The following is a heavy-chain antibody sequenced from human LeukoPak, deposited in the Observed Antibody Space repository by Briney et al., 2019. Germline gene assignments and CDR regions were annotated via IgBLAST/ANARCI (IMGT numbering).Heavy chain of an antibody. J-gene: IGHJ4*02. CDR2: IFHSGST. V-gene: IGHV4-38-2*02. D-gene: IGHD1-1*01. CDR1: GYSISSDYY. Sequence: SETLSLTCTVSGYSISSDYYWGWIRQPPGKGLEWIGSIFHSGSTYYNPSLRSRVTISVDTSKNQFSLKLSSVTAADTAVYYCARRSQTTGNDYWGQGTLVTVSS. CDR3: ARRSQTTGNDY.